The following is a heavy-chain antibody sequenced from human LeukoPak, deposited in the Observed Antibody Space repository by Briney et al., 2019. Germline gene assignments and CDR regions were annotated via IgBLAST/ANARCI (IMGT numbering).Heavy chain of an antibody. CDR3: ARDPLGAFDI. D-gene: IGHD7-27*01. Sequence: GGSLRLSCAASGFTFSSYSMNWVRQAPGKGLEWVSSISSSSSYIYYADSVKGRFTISRDNAKSSLYLQMNSLRAEDTAVYYCARDPLGAFDIWGQGTMVTVSS. CDR1: GFTFSSYS. J-gene: IGHJ3*02. V-gene: IGHV3-21*01. CDR2: ISSSSSYI.